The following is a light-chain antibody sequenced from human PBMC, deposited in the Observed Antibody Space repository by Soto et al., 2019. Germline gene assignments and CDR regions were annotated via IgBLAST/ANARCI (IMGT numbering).Light chain of an antibody. CDR3: QQYGTSPGT. V-gene: IGKV3-20*01. J-gene: IGKJ3*01. CDR2: GAS. CDR1: QSVSSN. Sequence: EIVMTQSPATLSVSPGERATLSCRASQSVSSNLAWFQQKPGQAPRLLIYGASNRATGIPDRFSGSGSGTDFTLTISRLEPEDFAVYYCQQYGTSPGTFGPGTKVYIK.